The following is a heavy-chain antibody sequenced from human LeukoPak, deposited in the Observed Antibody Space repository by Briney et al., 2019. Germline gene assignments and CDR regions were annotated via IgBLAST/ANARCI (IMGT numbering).Heavy chain of an antibody. V-gene: IGHV3-15*01. J-gene: IGHJ4*02. D-gene: IGHD6-19*01. CDR2: IKSKTDGGTT. CDR3: ARAYSSGSLPLGY. CDR1: GFTFSSYE. Sequence: GGSLRLSCAASGFTFSSYEMNWVRQAPGKGLEWVGRIKSKTDGGTTDYAAPVKGRFTISRDDSKNTLYLQMNSLRAEDTAVYYCARAYSSGSLPLGYWGQGTLVTVSS.